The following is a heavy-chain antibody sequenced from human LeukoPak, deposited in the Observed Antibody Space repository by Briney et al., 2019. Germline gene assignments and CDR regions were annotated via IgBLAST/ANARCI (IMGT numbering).Heavy chain of an antibody. J-gene: IGHJ6*02. CDR1: GGSISSSNYY. CDR2: IYYSGST. CDR3: ARQSSDILTGYYRGPYYYYGVDV. V-gene: IGHV4-39*01. D-gene: IGHD3-9*01. Sequence: SETLSLTCTVSGGSISSSNYYWGRIRQPPGKGLEWIGSIYYSGSTYYNPSLKSGVTISVDTSKNQFSLKLSSVTAADTAVYYCARQSSDILTGYYRGPYYYYGVDVWGQGTTVTVSS.